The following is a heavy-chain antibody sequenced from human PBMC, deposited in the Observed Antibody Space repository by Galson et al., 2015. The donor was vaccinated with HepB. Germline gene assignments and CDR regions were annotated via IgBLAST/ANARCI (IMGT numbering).Heavy chain of an antibody. CDR3: ARDLGTLVEPPVPRDAFDI. J-gene: IGHJ3*02. CDR2: INQDGSKK. D-gene: IGHD2/OR15-2a*01. V-gene: IGHV3-7*01. Sequence: SLRLSCAASGFTFSSHWMSWVRQAPGKGLEWVANINQDGSKKYYLDSVKGRFTISRDNAKKSVYLQMNSLRGEDTAVYSCARDLGTLVEPPVPRDAFDIWGQGTMVTVSS. CDR1: GFTFSSHW.